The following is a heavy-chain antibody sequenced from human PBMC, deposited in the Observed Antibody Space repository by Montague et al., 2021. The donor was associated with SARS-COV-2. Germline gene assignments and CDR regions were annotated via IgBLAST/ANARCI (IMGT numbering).Heavy chain of an antibody. J-gene: IGHJ4*03. V-gene: IGHV4-59*01. D-gene: IGHD3-9*01. CDR3: ARDSRLAGFDCYEDIFDS. CDR2: ISYSGHT. Sequence: SETLSLTCTVSGGSISPYYWSWIRQPPGKGLEWIGYISYSGHTNYNPSLKSRVTISVDTSKNQFSLTLSSLAAADTAIYYCARDSRLAGFDCYEDIFDSWGQGTVVTVSS. CDR1: GGSISPYY.